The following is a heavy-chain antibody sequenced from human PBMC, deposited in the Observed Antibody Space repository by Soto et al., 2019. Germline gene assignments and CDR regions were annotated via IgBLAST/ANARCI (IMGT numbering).Heavy chain of an antibody. J-gene: IGHJ3*02. CDR2: IISSSSYI. V-gene: IGHV3-21*01. D-gene: IGHD3-22*01. Sequence: EVQLVESGGGLVKPGGSLRLSCAASGFTFSSYSMNWVRQAPGKGLEWVSSIISSSSYIYYADSVKGRFTISRDNAKNSLYLQMNSLRAEDTAVYYCARMDYYDSSGYDAFDIWGQGTMVTVSS. CDR1: GFTFSSYS. CDR3: ARMDYYDSSGYDAFDI.